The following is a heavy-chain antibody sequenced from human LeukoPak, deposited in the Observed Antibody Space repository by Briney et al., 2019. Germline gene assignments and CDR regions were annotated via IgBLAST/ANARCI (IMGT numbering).Heavy chain of an antibody. CDR2: ISSGSTSI. CDR3: ARDYSSSWYDAFDI. J-gene: IGHJ3*02. Sequence: GGSLRLSCAASGFTFSSYSMSWVRQAPGKGLEWVSYISSGSTSIFYADSVKGRFTISRDHAKNSLYMQMNSLRAEDTAVYYCARDYSSSWYDAFDIWGQGTMVTVSS. CDR1: GFTFSSYS. D-gene: IGHD6-13*01. V-gene: IGHV3-48*04.